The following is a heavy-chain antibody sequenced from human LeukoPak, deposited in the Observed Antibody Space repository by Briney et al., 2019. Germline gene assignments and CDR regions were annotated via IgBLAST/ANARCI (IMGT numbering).Heavy chain of an antibody. CDR3: ARLSHPHSGGWYFDP. Sequence: SETLSLTCTVSGDSISDYYWSWIRLPPGKGLEWIGYIYYSGSTNYNPSLKSRITISLDTSKNQFSLKLSSVTAADTAVYYCARLSHPHSGGWYFDPWGQGTLVIVSS. CDR1: GDSISDYY. D-gene: IGHD6-13*01. J-gene: IGHJ5*02. V-gene: IGHV4-59*08. CDR2: IYYSGST.